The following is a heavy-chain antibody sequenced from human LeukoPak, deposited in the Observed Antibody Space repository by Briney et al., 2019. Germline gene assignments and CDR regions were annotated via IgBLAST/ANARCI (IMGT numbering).Heavy chain of an antibody. V-gene: IGHV3-30*19. J-gene: IGHJ3*02. CDR1: GFSFSSYG. D-gene: IGHD3-22*01. Sequence: QPGGSLRLSCAASGFSFSSYGMHWVRQAPGKGLEWVAVISYDGSNKYYADSVKGRFTISRDNSKNTLYLQMNGLRAEDTAVYYCARDWTIVPDAFDIWGQGTMVTVSS. CDR2: ISYDGSNK. CDR3: ARDWTIVPDAFDI.